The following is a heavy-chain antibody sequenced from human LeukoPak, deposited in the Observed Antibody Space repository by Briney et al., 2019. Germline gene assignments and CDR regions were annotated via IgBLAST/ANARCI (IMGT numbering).Heavy chain of an antibody. CDR1: GYTFTSYG. J-gene: IGHJ4*02. CDR3: ASPAATLPYIAAAVYDY. D-gene: IGHD6-13*01. CDR2: ISAYNGNT. V-gene: IGHV1-18*01. Sequence: GASVKVSCKASGYTFTSYGISWVRQAPGQGLEWMGWISAYNGNTNYAQKLQGRVTMTTDTSTSTAYMELRSLRSDDTAVYYCASPAATLPYIAAAVYDYWGQGTLVTVSS.